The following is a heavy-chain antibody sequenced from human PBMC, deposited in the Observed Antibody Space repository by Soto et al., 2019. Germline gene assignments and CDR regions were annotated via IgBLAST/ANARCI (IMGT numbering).Heavy chain of an antibody. J-gene: IGHJ4*01. Sequence: EVQLEESGGGLVQPGGSLRLSCGASGFSFGVYWMSWVRQAPGKGLVWLASIKWDAREKTYVDSVKGRFTTSRDNAKNSLYLQMDSLRSEDTASYYCARDSGYGSRSSVKPYLDYWGHGTLVTVSS. CDR2: IKWDAREK. CDR1: GFSFGVYW. CDR3: ARDSGYGSRSSVKPYLDY. V-gene: IGHV3-7*01. D-gene: IGHD3-10*01.